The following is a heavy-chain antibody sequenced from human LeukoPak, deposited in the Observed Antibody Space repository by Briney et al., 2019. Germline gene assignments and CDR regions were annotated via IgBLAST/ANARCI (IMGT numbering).Heavy chain of an antibody. Sequence: PGGSLRLSCAASGFTVSSNYMSWVRQAPGKGLEWVSVIYSGGSTYYADSVKGRFTISRDNSKNTLYLQMNSLRAEDTAVYYCASIAARTNDYYYYMDVWGEGTTVTVSS. CDR2: IYSGGST. J-gene: IGHJ6*03. CDR1: GFTVSSNY. CDR3: ASIAARTNDYYYYMDV. D-gene: IGHD6-6*01. V-gene: IGHV3-66*02.